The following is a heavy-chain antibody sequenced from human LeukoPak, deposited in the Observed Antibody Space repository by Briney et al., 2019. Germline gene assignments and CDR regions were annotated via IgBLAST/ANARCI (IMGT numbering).Heavy chain of an antibody. CDR1: GFTFSSYA. V-gene: IGHV3-23*01. Sequence: HSGGSLRLSCAASGFTFSSYAMSWVRQAPGKGLEWVSAISGSGGSTYYADSVKGRLTISRDNSKNTLYLQMNSLRAEDTAVYYCAKDAMVRGVMTIDYWGQGTLVTVSS. D-gene: IGHD3-10*01. CDR3: AKDAMVRGVMTIDY. CDR2: ISGSGGST. J-gene: IGHJ4*02.